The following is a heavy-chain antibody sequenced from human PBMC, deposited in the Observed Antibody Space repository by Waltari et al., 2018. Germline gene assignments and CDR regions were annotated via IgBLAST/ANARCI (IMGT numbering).Heavy chain of an antibody. CDR1: AFTFSSYA. CDR3: AKGVEMVTGYFDY. Sequence: EVQLLESGGGLVQPGGSLRLICASSAFTFSSYAMSWVLRATGSGLGWVSAISGSGGSTYYADSVKGRFTISRDNSQNTLYRQMNSLRAEDTAVYYCAKGVEMVTGYFDYWGQGTLVTVSS. CDR2: ISGSGGST. J-gene: IGHJ4*02. D-gene: IGHD2-21*02. V-gene: IGHV3-23*01.